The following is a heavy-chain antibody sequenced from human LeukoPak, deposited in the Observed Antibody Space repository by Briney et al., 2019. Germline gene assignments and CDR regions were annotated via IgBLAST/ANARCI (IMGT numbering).Heavy chain of an antibody. CDR2: IWDDGSKK. Sequence: GRSLRLSCAASGFTFRSYGMHWVRQAPGKGLEWVAVIWDDGSKKYYADSVKGRFTISRDNSKNTLYLQMNSLRAEDTAVYYCARDSLGGDYWGQGTLVTVSS. CDR3: ARDSLGGDY. J-gene: IGHJ4*02. D-gene: IGHD3-16*01. CDR1: GFTFRSYG. V-gene: IGHV3-33*01.